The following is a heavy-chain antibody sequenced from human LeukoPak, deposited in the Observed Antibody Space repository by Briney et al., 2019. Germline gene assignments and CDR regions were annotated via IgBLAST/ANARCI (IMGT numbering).Heavy chain of an antibody. CDR3: AKDRVGVKDY. J-gene: IGHJ4*02. Sequence: GGSLRLSCAASGFTFDDYAMHWVRQAPGKGLEWVSGISWNSGSIGYADSVKGRFTISRDNAKNSLYLQMNSLRAEDTALYYCAKDRVGVKDYWGQGTLVTVSS. V-gene: IGHV3-9*01. CDR1: GFTFDDYA. CDR2: ISWNSGSI. D-gene: IGHD1-26*01.